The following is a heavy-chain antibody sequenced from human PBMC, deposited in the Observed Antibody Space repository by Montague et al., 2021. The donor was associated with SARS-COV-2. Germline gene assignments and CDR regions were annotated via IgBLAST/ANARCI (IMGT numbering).Heavy chain of an antibody. CDR3: AREAFGGVIDH. CDR2: ITYSGAT. D-gene: IGHD3-16*01. J-gene: IGHJ4*02. CDR1: GVSISTDY. Sequence: SETLSLTCTVSGVSISTDYWTWIRQPPGKGLEWIGYITYSGATNYNPSLKSRVTISVDVSKNQFSLKLSSVTAADTAVYYCAREAFGGVIDHWGQGTLVTVSS. V-gene: IGHV4-59*01.